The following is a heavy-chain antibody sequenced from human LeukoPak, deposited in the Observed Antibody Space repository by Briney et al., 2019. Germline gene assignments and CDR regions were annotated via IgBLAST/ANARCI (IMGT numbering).Heavy chain of an antibody. Sequence: GGSLRLSCAASGFIFSSYAMSWVRQAPGKGLEWVSGIHWNGGSKGYADSVKGRFTISRDNAKKSLDLQMNNLRAEDTGLYYCTRGSSSSIYYFDSWGQGTLITVSS. CDR1: GFIFSSYA. J-gene: IGHJ4*02. V-gene: IGHV3-20*04. D-gene: IGHD6-6*01. CDR2: IHWNGGSK. CDR3: TRGSSSSIYYFDS.